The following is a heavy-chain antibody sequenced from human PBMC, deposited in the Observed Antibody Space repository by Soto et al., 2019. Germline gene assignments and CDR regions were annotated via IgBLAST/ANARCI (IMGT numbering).Heavy chain of an antibody. CDR2: IYPGDSDT. CDR3: ARGYCTTTVCDPWFDP. V-gene: IGHV5-51*01. CDR1: GYSFTSYW. Sequence: GESLKISCTGVGYSFTSYWIGWVREMPGKGLEWMGIIYPGDSDTRYSPSFQGQVTISADKSITTAYLQWSSLKASDTAMYYCARGYCTTTVCDPWFDPWGQGTLVTVSS. J-gene: IGHJ5*02. D-gene: IGHD2-8*01.